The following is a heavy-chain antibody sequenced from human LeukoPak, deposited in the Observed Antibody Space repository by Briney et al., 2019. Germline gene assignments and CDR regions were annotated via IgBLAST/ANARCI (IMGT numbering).Heavy chain of an antibody. Sequence: ASVKVSCKASGYTFTSYGISWVRQAPGQGLEWMGWISAYNGNTNYAQKLQGRVTMTTDTSTSTAYMELRSLRSDDAAVYYCAREWLPRGAFDYWGQGTLVTVSS. CDR2: ISAYNGNT. CDR3: AREWLPRGAFDY. D-gene: IGHD5-12*01. V-gene: IGHV1-18*01. CDR1: GYTFTSYG. J-gene: IGHJ4*02.